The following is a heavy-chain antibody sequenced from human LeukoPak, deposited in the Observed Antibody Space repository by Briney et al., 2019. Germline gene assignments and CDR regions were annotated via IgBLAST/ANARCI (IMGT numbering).Heavy chain of an antibody. V-gene: IGHV1-2*06. CDR2: INPNSGGT. D-gene: IGHD2-2*01. CDR1: GYTFTAYY. CDR3: ARDRVVVPAAFDY. Sequence: ASVKVSCKASGYTFTAYYMHWVRQAPGQGLEWMGRINPNSGGTNYAQKFQGRVTMTRDTSISTAYMELSRLRSDDTAVYCCARDRVVVPAAFDYWGQGTLVTVSS. J-gene: IGHJ4*02.